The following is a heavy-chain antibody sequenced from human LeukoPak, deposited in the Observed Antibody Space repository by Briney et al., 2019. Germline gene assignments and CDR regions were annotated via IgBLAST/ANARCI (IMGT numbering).Heavy chain of an antibody. Sequence: GGSLRLSCAASGFTLSTYWMHWVRQAPGKGLVWVSRIKSDGGTNYADSVRGRFTISRDNAKKTVSLQMNSLRREDTGGYYCSRAPSDIGGYYPEYFRHWGQGTLVTVSS. D-gene: IGHD3-22*01. V-gene: IGHV3-74*01. J-gene: IGHJ1*01. CDR2: IKSDGGT. CDR3: SRAPSDIGGYYPEYFRH. CDR1: GFTLSTYW.